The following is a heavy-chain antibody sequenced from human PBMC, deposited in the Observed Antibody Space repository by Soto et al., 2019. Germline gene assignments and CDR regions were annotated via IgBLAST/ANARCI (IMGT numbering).Heavy chain of an antibody. J-gene: IGHJ4*02. V-gene: IGHV3-23*01. D-gene: IGHD5-12*01. Sequence: EVQLLESGGGLVQPGGSLRLSCAASGFSLDEYAMTWVRQAAGKGLELVSAISGSGDNTYYADSVKGRFTISRDNSKNTLYLQLNSLRAEDTALYYCAKGYYSGYDLAYFDYWGQGTLVTVSS. CDR3: AKGYYSGYDLAYFDY. CDR2: ISGSGDNT. CDR1: GFSLDEYA.